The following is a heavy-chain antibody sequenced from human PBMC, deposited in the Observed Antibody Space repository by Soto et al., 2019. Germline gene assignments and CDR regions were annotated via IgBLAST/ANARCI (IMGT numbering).Heavy chain of an antibody. CDR3: ARYCNNSDCRHLYYFDS. Sequence: GGSLRLSCVASGCSFGTYGIHWVRQAPGKGLEWVAFISHDAVNKGYGDSTKSRFTISRDDSKNTVYLNMNSLITDDTATYYCARYCNNSDCRHLYYFDSWGLGTLVTVSS. CDR1: GCSFGTYG. J-gene: IGHJ4*02. D-gene: IGHD2-8*01. CDR2: ISHDAVNK. V-gene: IGHV3-30*03.